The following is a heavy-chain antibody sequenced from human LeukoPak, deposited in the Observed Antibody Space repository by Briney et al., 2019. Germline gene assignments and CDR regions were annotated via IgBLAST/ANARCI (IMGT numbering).Heavy chain of an antibody. CDR3: ARGILL. D-gene: IGHD2-15*01. CDR2: IYHSGST. Sequence: SETLSLTCAVSGYSISSDYFWGWIRQPPGKGLEYIGAIYHSGSTYYNPSLKSRVIISVDTPNNQFSLKLNSVTAADTAVYYCARGILLWGQGTLVTVSS. V-gene: IGHV4-38-2*01. J-gene: IGHJ4*02. CDR1: GYSISSDYF.